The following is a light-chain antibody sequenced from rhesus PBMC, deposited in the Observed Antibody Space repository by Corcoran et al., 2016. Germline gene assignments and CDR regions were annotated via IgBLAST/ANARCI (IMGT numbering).Light chain of an antibody. CDR1: QGISNW. Sequence: DIQMTQSPSSLFASVGDRVTITCRASQGISNWFAWYKQKPGKAPKLLNYRASNLESGVPSRFSGSGAGTDCTLTISSLQPEDFATYYCQQHTSYPHSFGQGTKVEIK. V-gene: IGKV1-69*01. J-gene: IGKJ2*01. CDR3: QQHTSYPHS. CDR2: RAS.